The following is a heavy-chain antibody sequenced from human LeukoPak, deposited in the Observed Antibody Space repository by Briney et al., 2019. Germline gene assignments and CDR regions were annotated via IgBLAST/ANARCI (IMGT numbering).Heavy chain of an antibody. CDR1: GGSISSYY. V-gene: IGHV4-59*01. CDR3: ARAAMVRGVIIKNYYYGMDV. Sequence: PSETLSLTCTVSGGSISSYYWSWIRQPPGKGLEWIGYIYYSGSTNYNPSLKSRVTISVDTSKNQFSLKLSSVTAVDTAVYYCARAAMVRGVIIKNYYYGMDVWGQGTTVTVSS. CDR2: IYYSGST. D-gene: IGHD3-10*01. J-gene: IGHJ6*02.